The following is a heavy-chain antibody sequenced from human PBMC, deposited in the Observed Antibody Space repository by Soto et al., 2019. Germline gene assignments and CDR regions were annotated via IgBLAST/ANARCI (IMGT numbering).Heavy chain of an antibody. CDR1: GGTFSTYA. CDR2: IIPIFGTA. V-gene: IGHV1-69*01. J-gene: IGHJ3*02. Sequence: QVQLVQSGAEVKKPGSSVKVSCKASGGTFSTYAISWVRQAPGQGLEWMGGIIPIFGTAKYAQKFQGRVKITADESTGTAYMDLSSLRSEDTAVYYCAREIFGVIISGGRDAFDILGQGTMVTVSS. D-gene: IGHD3-3*01. CDR3: AREIFGVIISGGRDAFDI.